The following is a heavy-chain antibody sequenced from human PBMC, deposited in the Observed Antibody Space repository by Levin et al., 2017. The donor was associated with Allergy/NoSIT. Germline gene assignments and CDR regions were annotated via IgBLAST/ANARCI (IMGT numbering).Heavy chain of an antibody. CDR2: ARNKANSYTT. V-gene: IGHV3-72*01. J-gene: IGHJ3*02. CDR3: ARVVSIISGRDAFDI. Sequence: RSGGSLRLSCAASGFTFSDHYMDWVRQAPGKGLEWVGRARNKANSYTTEYAASVKGTFTISRDDSKNSLYLQMNSLKTEDTAVYYCARVVSIISGRDAFDIWGQGTMVTVSS. CDR1: GFTFSDHY. D-gene: IGHD3-10*01.